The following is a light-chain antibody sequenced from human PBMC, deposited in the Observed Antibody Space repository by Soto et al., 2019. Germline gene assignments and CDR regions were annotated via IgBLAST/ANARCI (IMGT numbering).Light chain of an antibody. J-gene: IGKJ4*01. CDR3: QQHDNLPA. CDR2: DAT. V-gene: IGKV1-33*01. CDR1: QDISNF. Sequence: DIPMTQSPSSLSASVGDRVTITCRASQDISNFLNWYQQKTGKAPKLLIYDATKLETGVPSRYSGGGSGTDFTFTISSLQPEDIATYYCQQHDNLPALGGGTKVEIK.